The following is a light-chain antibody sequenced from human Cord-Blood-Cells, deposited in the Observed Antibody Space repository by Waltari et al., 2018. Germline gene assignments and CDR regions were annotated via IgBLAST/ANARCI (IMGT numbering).Light chain of an antibody. Sequence: AIRFTQSPSSPSAPPRDRVTIPCRASQGISSYLAWYQQKPGKAPKLLIYAASTLQSGVPSRFSGSGSGTDFTLTISCLQSEDFATYYCQQYYSYPFSFGPGTKVDIK. CDR1: QGISSY. J-gene: IGKJ3*01. V-gene: IGKV1-8*01. CDR3: QQYYSYPFS. CDR2: AAS.